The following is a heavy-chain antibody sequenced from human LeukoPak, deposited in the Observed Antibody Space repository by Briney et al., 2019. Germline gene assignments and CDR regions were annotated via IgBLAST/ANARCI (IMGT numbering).Heavy chain of an antibody. V-gene: IGHV1-18*01. Sequence: ASVKVSCKASGYTFTNYGINWVRQAPGQGLEWLAWISTYTGKTDYAQKLQGRVTLTTDTSTSTAYMELRSLESDDTAVYYCARGVYYDTSGYYSFDYWGQGTLVAVSS. CDR1: GYTFTNYG. CDR3: ARGVYYDTSGYYSFDY. J-gene: IGHJ4*02. D-gene: IGHD3-22*01. CDR2: ISTYTGKT.